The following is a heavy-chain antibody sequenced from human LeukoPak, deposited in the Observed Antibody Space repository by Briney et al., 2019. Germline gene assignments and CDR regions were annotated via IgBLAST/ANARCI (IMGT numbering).Heavy chain of an antibody. CDR1: GFTFNDYA. CDR2: ISSSSSYI. Sequence: PGGSLRLSCVTSGFTFNDYAMIWVRQAPGRGLEWVSSISSSSSYIYYADSVKGRFTISRDNAKNSLYLQMNSLRAEDTAVYYCARDGGRAGAFDIWGQGTMVTVSS. D-gene: IGHD3-16*01. J-gene: IGHJ3*02. V-gene: IGHV3-21*01. CDR3: ARDGGRAGAFDI.